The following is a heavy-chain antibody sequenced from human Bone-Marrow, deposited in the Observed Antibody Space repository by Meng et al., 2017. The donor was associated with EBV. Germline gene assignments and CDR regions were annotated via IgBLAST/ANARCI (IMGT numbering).Heavy chain of an antibody. CDR3: AHRRDYSYFDY. D-gene: IGHD2-21*01. CDR2: IYWDDDK. Sequence: HITRHRSGPSLVKPTQTLTLTCTFSGFPLSSPGVGVCWIRQPPGEALEWLAVIYWDDDKRYSPSLKSRLTITKDTSKQQVVLTMTNMDPVDTATYYCAHRRDYSYFDYWGQGTLVTVSS. V-gene: IGHV2-5*02. J-gene: IGHJ4*02. CDR1: GFPLSSPGVG.